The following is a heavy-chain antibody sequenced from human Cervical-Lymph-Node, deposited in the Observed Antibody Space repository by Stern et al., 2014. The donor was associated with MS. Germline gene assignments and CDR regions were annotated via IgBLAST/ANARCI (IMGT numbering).Heavy chain of an antibody. CDR1: GFTVSNNY. J-gene: IGHJ4*02. CDR2: SYSGGNT. Sequence: EVQLVESGGGLVQPGGSLRLSCAASGFTVSNNYMTWVRQGPGMGLEWVSHSYSGGNTYYADSVKGRCTISRDNSKNTLYLQMNSLRPEDTAVYYCATRNIGTRGYWGQGALVTVSS. CDR3: ATRNIGTRGY. D-gene: IGHD6-6*01. V-gene: IGHV3-66*02.